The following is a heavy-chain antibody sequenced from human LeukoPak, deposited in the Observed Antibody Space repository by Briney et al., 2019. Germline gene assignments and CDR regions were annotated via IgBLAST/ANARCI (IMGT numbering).Heavy chain of an antibody. CDR2: MYYSGST. J-gene: IGHJ6*03. V-gene: IGHV4-59*01. D-gene: IGHD2-2*01. CDR3: ARGPDAYSYYYYMDV. Sequence: SSETLSLTCTVSDGSISTYYWTWIRQPPGKGLEWIGYMYYSGSTNYNPSLKSRVAISADTSKNQFSLRLTSVTAADTAVYYCARGPDAYSYYYYMDVWGKGTTVTVSS. CDR1: DGSISTYY.